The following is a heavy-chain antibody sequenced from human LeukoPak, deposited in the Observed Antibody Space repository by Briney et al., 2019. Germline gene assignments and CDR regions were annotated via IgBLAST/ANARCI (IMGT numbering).Heavy chain of an antibody. V-gene: IGHV3-11*04. Sequence: SGGSQRLSCAASGFTFSDYYMSWIRQAPGKGLEWVSYISSSGSTIYYADSVKGRFTISRDNAKNSLYLQMNSLRAEDTAVYYCAKGLPGIAALRSYFDYWGQGTLVTVSS. CDR1: GFTFSDYY. CDR3: AKGLPGIAALRSYFDY. CDR2: ISSSGSTI. D-gene: IGHD6-13*01. J-gene: IGHJ4*02.